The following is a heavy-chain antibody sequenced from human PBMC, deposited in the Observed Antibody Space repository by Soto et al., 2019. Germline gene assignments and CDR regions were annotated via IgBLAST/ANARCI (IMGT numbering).Heavy chain of an antibody. V-gene: IGHV1-2*02. J-gene: IGHJ4*02. D-gene: IGHD5-18*01. Sequence: QVHLVQSGADVKKPGASVKVSCMASGYTFTGYYIHWVRLAPGQGLDWLGWINPNSGDTKYAQKFQDRVTMTRDTSISTAYIELSRMRSDDTGVYYCARMDTTMALDYWGQGTLVTVSS. CDR1: GYTFTGYY. CDR2: INPNSGDT. CDR3: ARMDTTMALDY.